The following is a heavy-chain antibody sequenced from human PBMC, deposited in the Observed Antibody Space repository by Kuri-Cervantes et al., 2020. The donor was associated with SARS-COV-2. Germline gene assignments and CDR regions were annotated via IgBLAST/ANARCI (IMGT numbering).Heavy chain of an antibody. V-gene: IGHV4-39*07. Sequence: SETLSLTCTVSGGSISSSSYYWGWIRQPPGKGLEWIGSIYYSGSTYHNPSLKSRVTISVDTSKSQFSLKLSSVTAADTAVYYCARGSESPPFDYWGQGTLVTVSS. CDR2: IYYSGST. CDR3: ARGSESPPFDY. CDR1: GGSISSSSYY. J-gene: IGHJ4*02. D-gene: IGHD2/OR15-2a*01.